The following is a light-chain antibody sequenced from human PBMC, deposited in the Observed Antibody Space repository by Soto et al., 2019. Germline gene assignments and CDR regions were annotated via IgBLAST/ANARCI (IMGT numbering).Light chain of an antibody. CDR1: SSDVGGYNY. CDR3: SSYTSSSTPVV. CDR2: DVS. J-gene: IGLJ2*01. V-gene: IGLV2-14*01. Sequence: QSALTQAASVSGSPGQSITISCTGTSSDVGGYNYVSWYQQHPGKAPKRMIYDVSNRPSGVSNRFSGSKSGNTASLTISGLQAEDEADYYCSSYTSSSTPVVFGGGTKLTVL.